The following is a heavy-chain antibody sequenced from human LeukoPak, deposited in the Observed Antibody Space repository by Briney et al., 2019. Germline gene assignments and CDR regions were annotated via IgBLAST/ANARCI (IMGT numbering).Heavy chain of an antibody. V-gene: IGHV5-51*01. CDR3: ARRRSGYYFDY. CDR1: GYSFTTYW. CDR2: IYPGDSDT. Sequence: PGESLKISCMGSGYSFTTYWIGWVRHMPGKGLEWMGIIYPGDSDTRYSPSFQGQVTISADKSISTAYLQWRSLKASDTAMYYCARRRSGYYFDYWGQGTLVTVSS. D-gene: IGHD3-22*01. J-gene: IGHJ4*02.